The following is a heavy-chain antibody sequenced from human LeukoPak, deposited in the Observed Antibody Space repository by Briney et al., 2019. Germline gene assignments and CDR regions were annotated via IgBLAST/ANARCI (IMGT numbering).Heavy chain of an antibody. CDR1: GGSISSYY. J-gene: IGHJ5*02. Sequence: PSETLSLTCTVSGGSISSYYWSWIRQPPGKGLEWIGEINHSGSTNYNPSLKSRVTISVDTSKNQFSLKLSSVTAADTAVYYCARGIRLTMVRGVIRPSWFDPWGQGTLVTVSS. CDR2: INHSGST. D-gene: IGHD3-10*01. V-gene: IGHV4-34*01. CDR3: ARGIRLTMVRGVIRPSWFDP.